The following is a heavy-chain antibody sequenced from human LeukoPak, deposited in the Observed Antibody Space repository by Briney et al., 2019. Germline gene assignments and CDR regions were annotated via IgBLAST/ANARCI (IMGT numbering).Heavy chain of an antibody. V-gene: IGHV1-2*04. D-gene: IGHD4/OR15-4a*01. J-gene: IGHJ3*02. CDR2: INPNSGGT. CDR1: GYTFTGYY. Sequence: GASVKVPCKASGYTFTGYYMHWVRQAPGQGLEWMGWINPNSGGTNYAQKFQGWVTMTRDTSISTAYMELSRLRSDDTAVYYCARESGGHGAEDAFDIWGQGTMVTVSP. CDR3: ARESGGHGAEDAFDI.